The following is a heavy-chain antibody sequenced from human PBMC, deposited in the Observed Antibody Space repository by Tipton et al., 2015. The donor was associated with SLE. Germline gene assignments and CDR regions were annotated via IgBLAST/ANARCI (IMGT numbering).Heavy chain of an antibody. J-gene: IGHJ5*02. Sequence: SLRLSCVASGFTFSRFGMHWVRQAPGKGLEWVAYIWYDGTEEDYEESVRGRFTISRDNSKNTLYLQMNNLRAEDTAVYYCARGGNDYGDYIDWFGPWGQGTLVTVSS. CDR1: GFTFSRFG. V-gene: IGHV3-33*01. CDR2: IWYDGTEE. D-gene: IGHD4-17*01. CDR3: ARGGNDYGDYIDWFGP.